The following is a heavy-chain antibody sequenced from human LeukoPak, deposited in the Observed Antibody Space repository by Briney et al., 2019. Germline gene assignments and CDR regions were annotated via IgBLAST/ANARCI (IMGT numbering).Heavy chain of an antibody. CDR2: IYTSGST. Sequence: SETLSLTCTVSGGSISSGSYYWSWIRQPAGKGLEWIGRIYTSGSTNYIPSLKSRVTMSVDTSKNQFPLKLSSVTAADTAVYYCASIVVVTAADPSDAFDIWGQGTMVIVSS. D-gene: IGHD2-21*02. CDR1: GGSISSGSYY. J-gene: IGHJ3*02. V-gene: IGHV4-61*02. CDR3: ASIVVVTAADPSDAFDI.